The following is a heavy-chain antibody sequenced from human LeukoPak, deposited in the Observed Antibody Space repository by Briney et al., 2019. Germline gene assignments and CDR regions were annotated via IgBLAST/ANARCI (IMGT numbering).Heavy chain of an antibody. CDR2: ISGSGDGI. J-gene: IGHJ4*02. D-gene: IGHD5/OR15-5a*01. V-gene: IGHV3-23*01. Sequence: GGSLRLSCTASEFTFSSHAMSWVRQAPGKGLEWISLISGSGDGINYADSVQGRFTISRDNAKNTLYLEMNSLRAEDTAVYHCAKADCSSVYCFVRDFWGQGTLVTVSS. CDR1: EFTFSSHA. CDR3: AKADCSSVYCFVRDF.